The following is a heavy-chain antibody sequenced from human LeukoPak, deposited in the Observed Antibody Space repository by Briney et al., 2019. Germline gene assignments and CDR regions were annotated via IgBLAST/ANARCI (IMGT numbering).Heavy chain of an antibody. V-gene: IGHV3-7*03. CDR2: IKQDGSER. CDR3: ASGTTDIVVVPATLRNYYFDY. J-gene: IGHJ4*02. D-gene: IGHD2-2*01. Sequence: GGSLRLSCAASGFTFSSYWMSWVRQAPGKGLERVASIKQDGSERYYVDSVKGRFTISRDNAQNSLSLQVNSLRSEDTAVYYCASGTTDIVVVPATLRNYYFDYWGQGTLVTVSS. CDR1: GFTFSSYW.